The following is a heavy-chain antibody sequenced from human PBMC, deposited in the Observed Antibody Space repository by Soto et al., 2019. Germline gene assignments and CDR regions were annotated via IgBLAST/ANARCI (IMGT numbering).Heavy chain of an antibody. Sequence: GASVKVSCKASGYTFSNFAMHWVRQAPGQRLEWMGWINAGNWNTNYAERLQGRVTMTTDTSTSTAYMELKSLRYDDTAVYYCAREGQLGYWGQGTPVTVSS. D-gene: IGHD6-6*01. V-gene: IGHV1-3*01. J-gene: IGHJ4*02. CDR1: GYTFSNFA. CDR2: INAGNWNT. CDR3: AREGQLGY.